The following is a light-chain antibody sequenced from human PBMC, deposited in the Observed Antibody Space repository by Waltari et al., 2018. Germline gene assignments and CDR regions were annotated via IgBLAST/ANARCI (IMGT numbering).Light chain of an antibody. CDR1: QNIENY. J-gene: IGKJ5*01. V-gene: IGKV1-39*01. CDR3: QQTYSTPTIT. Sequence: DIQVTQSPSSLSAAVGDRLIITCRASQNIENYLNWYQQKPGGAPKLLIYAASSLQSGVPSRFSGSGSGTDFTLTISNLQPEDFATYYCQQTYSTPTITFGQGTRLDI. CDR2: AAS.